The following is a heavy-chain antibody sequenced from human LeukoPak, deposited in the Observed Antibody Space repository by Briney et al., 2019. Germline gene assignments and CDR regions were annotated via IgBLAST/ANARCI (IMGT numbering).Heavy chain of an antibody. CDR2: TNPNSGGT. J-gene: IGHJ4*02. Sequence: ASVKVSCKASGYTFIGYYIHWVRQAPGQGLEWMGWTNPNSGGTNYAQKLQGRVTMTRDTSISTAYMELSSLRSDDTAVYYCARDRELLSYWGQGTLVTVSS. V-gene: IGHV1-2*02. CDR3: ARDRELLSY. D-gene: IGHD1-26*01. CDR1: GYTFIGYY.